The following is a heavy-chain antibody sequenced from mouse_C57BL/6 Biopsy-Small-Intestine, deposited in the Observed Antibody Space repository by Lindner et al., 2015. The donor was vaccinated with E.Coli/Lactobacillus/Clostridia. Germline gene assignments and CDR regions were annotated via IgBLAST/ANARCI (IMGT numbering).Heavy chain of an antibody. V-gene: IGHV2-6-1*01. CDR1: GFSLTSYG. J-gene: IGHJ4*01. D-gene: IGHD1-1*01. Sequence: VQLQESGPGLVAPSQSLPITCTVSGFSLTSYGVHWVRQPPGKGLEWLVVIWSDGSTTYNSALKSRLSISKDNSKSQVFLKMNSLQTDDTAMYYCARHLYYYGSSFYYAMDYWGQGTSVAVSS. CDR2: IWSDGST. CDR3: ARHLYYYGSSFYYAMDY.